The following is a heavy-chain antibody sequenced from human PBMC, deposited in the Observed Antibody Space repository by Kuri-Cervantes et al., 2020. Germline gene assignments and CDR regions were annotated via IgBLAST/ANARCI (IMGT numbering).Heavy chain of an antibody. CDR1: GFTFSSYS. V-gene: IGHV3-21*01. D-gene: IGHD1-26*01. CDR3: ARQSKWELQAQGSTFDY. CDR2: ISSSSSYI. J-gene: IGHJ4*02. Sequence: GGSLRLSCAASGFTFSSYSMNWVRQAPGKGLEWVSSISSSSSYIYYADSVKGRFTISRENAKNSLYLQMNSLRAGDTAVYYCARQSKWELQAQGSTFDYWGQGTLVTVSS.